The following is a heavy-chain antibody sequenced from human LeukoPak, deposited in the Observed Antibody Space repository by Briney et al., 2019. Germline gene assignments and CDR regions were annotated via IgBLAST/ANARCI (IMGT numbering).Heavy chain of an antibody. J-gene: IGHJ4*02. CDR1: GFTFSSYA. CDR2: ISYDGSNK. D-gene: IGHD5-24*01. V-gene: IGHV3-30-3*01. Sequence: PGGSLRLSCAASGFTFSSYAMHWVRQAPGKGLEWVAVISYDGSNKYYADSVKGRFTISRDNSKNTLYLQMNSLRAEDTAVYYCARDPLGDGYNFDYRGQGTLVTVSS. CDR3: ARDPLGDGYNFDY.